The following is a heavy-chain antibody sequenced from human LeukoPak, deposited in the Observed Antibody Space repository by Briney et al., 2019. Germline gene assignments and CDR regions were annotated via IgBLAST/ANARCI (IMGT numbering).Heavy chain of an antibody. CDR3: ARGVHYYDSSGYYHYYFDY. CDR2: INPSGST. Sequence: SETLSLTCTVYGRSFSGYYWTYIRQSPGKGLEWIGEINPSGSTNYNPSLKSRVTISVDESKNQFSLKLSSVTAADTAVYYCARGVHYYDSSGYYHYYFDYWGQGTLVTVSS. J-gene: IGHJ4*02. CDR1: GRSFSGYY. D-gene: IGHD3-22*01. V-gene: IGHV4-34*01.